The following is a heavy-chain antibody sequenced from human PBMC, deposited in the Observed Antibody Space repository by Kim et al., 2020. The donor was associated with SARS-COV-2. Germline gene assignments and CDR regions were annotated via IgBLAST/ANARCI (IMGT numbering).Heavy chain of an antibody. J-gene: IGHJ4*02. D-gene: IGHD3-22*01. CDR2: IYHSGST. CDR3: ARAYYYDSSGYDYFDY. Sequence: SETLSLTCAVSGGSISSGGYSWSWIRQPPGKGLEWIGYIYHSGSTYYNPSLKSRVTISVDRSKNQFSLKLSSVTAADTAVYYCARAYYYDSSGYDYFDYWGQGTLVTVSS. V-gene: IGHV4-30-2*01. CDR1: GGSISSGGYS.